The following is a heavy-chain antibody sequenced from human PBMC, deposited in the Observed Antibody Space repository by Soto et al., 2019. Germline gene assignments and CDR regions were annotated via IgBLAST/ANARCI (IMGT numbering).Heavy chain of an antibody. D-gene: IGHD6-19*01. J-gene: IGHJ5*02. CDR3: ARDTSSAVAGTGWFDP. Sequence: LRLSCAASGFTFSSYSMNWVRQAPGKGLEWVSSISSSSSYIYYADSVKGRFTISRDNAKNSLYLQMNSLRAEDTAVYYCARDTSSAVAGTGWFDPWGQGTLVTVSS. CDR1: GFTFSSYS. V-gene: IGHV3-21*01. CDR2: ISSSSSYI.